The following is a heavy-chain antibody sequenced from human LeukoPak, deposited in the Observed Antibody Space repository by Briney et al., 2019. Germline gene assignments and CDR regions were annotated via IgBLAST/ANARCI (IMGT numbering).Heavy chain of an antibody. D-gene: IGHD1-26*01. Sequence: ASVKVSCKASGYSFSGYYMHWVRQAPGQGLEWMGWINPNSGGTNYAQNFQGRVTMTRDTAISTAYMELSRLRSDDTAMYFCARGVVGGFFDYWGQGTLVTVSS. CDR1: GYSFSGYY. V-gene: IGHV1-2*02. CDR2: INPNSGGT. J-gene: IGHJ4*02. CDR3: ARGVVGGFFDY.